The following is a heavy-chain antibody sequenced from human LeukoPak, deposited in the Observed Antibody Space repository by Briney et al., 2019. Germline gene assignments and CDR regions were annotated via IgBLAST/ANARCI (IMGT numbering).Heavy chain of an antibody. CDR1: GYSISSGYY. CDR3: ARESSSYADY. CDR2: IYHSGST. D-gene: IGHD6-6*01. Sequence: PSETLSLTCTVSGYSISSGYYWGWIRPPPGKGLEWIGSIYHSGSTYYNPSLKSRVTISVDTSKNQFSLKLSSVTAADTAVYYCARESSSYADYWGQGTLVTVSS. J-gene: IGHJ4*02. V-gene: IGHV4-38-2*02.